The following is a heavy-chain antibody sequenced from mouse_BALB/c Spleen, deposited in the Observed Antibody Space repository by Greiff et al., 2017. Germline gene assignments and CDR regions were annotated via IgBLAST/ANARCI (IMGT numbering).Heavy chain of an antibody. J-gene: IGHJ2*01. Sequence: EVQVVESGGGLVQPGGSRKLSCAASGFTFSSFGMHWVRQAPEKGLEWVAYISSGSSTIYYADTVKGRFTISRDNPKNTLFLQMTSLRSEDTAMYYCARSYYFDYWGQGTTLTVSS. V-gene: IGHV5-17*02. CDR2: ISSGSSTI. CDR1: GFTFSSFG. CDR3: ARSYYFDY.